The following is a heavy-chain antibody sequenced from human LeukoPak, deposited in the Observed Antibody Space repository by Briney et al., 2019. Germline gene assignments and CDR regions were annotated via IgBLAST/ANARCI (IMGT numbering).Heavy chain of an antibody. J-gene: IGHJ4*02. Sequence: GGSLRLSCAASGFTFSSYWMHWVRQAPGKGLVWVSRISTDGSTTSYADSVKGRFTISRDNAKNTLFLQMNSLRAEDTAVYYCLRSFDYWGQGTLVTVPS. CDR2: ISTDGSTT. CDR3: LRSFDY. CDR1: GFTFSSYW. V-gene: IGHV3-74*01.